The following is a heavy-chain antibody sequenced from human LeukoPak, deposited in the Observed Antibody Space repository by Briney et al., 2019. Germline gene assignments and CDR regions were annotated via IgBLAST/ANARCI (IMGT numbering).Heavy chain of an antibody. CDR2: ISSSSSYI. V-gene: IGHV3-21*01. D-gene: IGHD6-19*01. Sequence: GGSLRLSCAASGFTFSSYSMNWVRQAPGKGLEWVSSISSSSSYIYYADSVKGRFTISRDNAKNSLYLQMNSLRAEDTAVYYCASSSGWNHDAFDIWGQGTMVTVSS. J-gene: IGHJ3*02. CDR1: GFTFSSYS. CDR3: ASSSGWNHDAFDI.